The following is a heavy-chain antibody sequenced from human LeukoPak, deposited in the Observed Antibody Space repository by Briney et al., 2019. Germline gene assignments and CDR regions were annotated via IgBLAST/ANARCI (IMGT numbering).Heavy chain of an antibody. CDR3: TRGGGRGVDY. D-gene: IGHD3-10*01. CDR1: GFTFNSYA. Sequence: PGGSLRLSCAASGFTFNSYAMNWVRQAPGKGLEWVSSISSSGSYVYYPDSLKGRFTISRDSAKNSLFLQMNSLRAEDTAVYYCTRGGGRGVDYWGQGTLVTVSS. V-gene: IGHV3-21*01. CDR2: ISSSGSYV. J-gene: IGHJ4*02.